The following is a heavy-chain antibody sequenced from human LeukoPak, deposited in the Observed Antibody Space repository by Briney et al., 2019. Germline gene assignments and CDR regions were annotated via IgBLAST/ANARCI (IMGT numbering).Heavy chain of an antibody. Sequence: VKVSCKASGGTFNSYAISWVRQAPGQGLEWMGGIIPIFGTANYAQKFQGRVTITTDESTSTAYMELSSLRSEDTAVYYCAREPESPYCSSTSCYWAYMDVWGKGTTVTVSS. CDR1: GGTFNSYA. CDR3: AREPESPYCSSTSCYWAYMDV. V-gene: IGHV1-69*05. CDR2: IIPIFGTA. D-gene: IGHD2-2*01. J-gene: IGHJ6*03.